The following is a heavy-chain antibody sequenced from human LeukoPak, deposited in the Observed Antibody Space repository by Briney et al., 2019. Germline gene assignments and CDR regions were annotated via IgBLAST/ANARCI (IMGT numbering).Heavy chain of an antibody. CDR3: ARVGPGIIPPFNYYFDY. D-gene: IGHD3-10*01. V-gene: IGHV3-7*01. CDR1: GFTFSSYW. J-gene: IGHJ4*02. CDR2: IKQDGSEK. Sequence: GGSLRLSCAASGFTFSSYWMSWVRQAPGKGLEWVANIKQDGSEKYYVDSVKGRFTISRDNAKNSLYLQMNSLRAEDTAVYYCARVGPGIIPPFNYYFDYWGQGTLVTVSS.